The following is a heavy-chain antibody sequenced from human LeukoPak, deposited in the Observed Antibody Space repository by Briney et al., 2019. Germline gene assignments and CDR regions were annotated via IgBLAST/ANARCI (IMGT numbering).Heavy chain of an antibody. Sequence: PGGSLRLSCAASGFTFDDYAMHWVRHAPGKGLEWVSGISWNSGSISYADSVKGRFTISRDNVKNSLYLQMNSLRAEDTALYYCAKDGFSSGWSRYFFDYWGQGTLVTVSS. CDR2: ISWNSGSI. J-gene: IGHJ4*02. CDR3: AKDGFSSGWSRYFFDY. V-gene: IGHV3-9*01. D-gene: IGHD6-19*01. CDR1: GFTFDDYA.